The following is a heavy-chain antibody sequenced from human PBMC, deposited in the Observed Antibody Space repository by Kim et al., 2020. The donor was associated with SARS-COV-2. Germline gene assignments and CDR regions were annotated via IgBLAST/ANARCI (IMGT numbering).Heavy chain of an antibody. J-gene: IGHJ4*02. CDR3: AREGGYTSGYFDY. Sequence: YADAVEGRFIVSRDNSKKSLYLQMNSVRPEDTAVYYCAREGGYTSGYFDYWGQGSLVTVSS. V-gene: IGHV3-11*05. D-gene: IGHD3-10*01.